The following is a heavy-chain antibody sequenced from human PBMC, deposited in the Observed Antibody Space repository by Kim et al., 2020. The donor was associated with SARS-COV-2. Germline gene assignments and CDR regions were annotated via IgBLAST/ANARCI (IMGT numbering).Heavy chain of an antibody. Sequence: SVKVSCKASGNTLTYRYLHWVRQAPGQALEWMGWITPFNGNTNYAQKFQDRVTITGDRPMSTAYMELSSLSSADTAMYYCALLPMTGYAFDIWGQGTMV. V-gene: IGHV1-45*02. D-gene: IGHD3-9*01. J-gene: IGHJ3*02. CDR3: ALLPMTGYAFDI. CDR1: GNTLTYRY. CDR2: ITPFNGNT.